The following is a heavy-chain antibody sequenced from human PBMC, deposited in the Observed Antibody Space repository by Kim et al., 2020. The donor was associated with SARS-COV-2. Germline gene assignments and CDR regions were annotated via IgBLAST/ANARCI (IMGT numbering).Heavy chain of an antibody. D-gene: IGHD4-17*01. CDR1: GFTVSSNY. CDR3: ARGVTVTDYYYYGMDV. CDR2: IYSGGST. Sequence: GGSLRLSCAASGFTVSSNYMSWVRQAPGKGLEWVSVIYSGGSTYYADPVKGRFTISRHNSKNTLYLQMNSLRAEVTAVYYCARGVTVTDYYYYGMDVWGQGTTVTVSS. J-gene: IGHJ6*02. V-gene: IGHV3-53*04.